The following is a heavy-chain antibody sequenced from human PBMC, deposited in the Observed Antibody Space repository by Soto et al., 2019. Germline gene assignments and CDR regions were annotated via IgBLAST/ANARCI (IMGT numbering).Heavy chain of an antibody. CDR1: GYTFTSYG. V-gene: IGHV1-18*01. CDR3: AREGGRGPVLTGYPDYYYGMDV. Sequence: ASVKVSCKASGYTFTSYGISWVRQAPGQGLEWMGWISAYNGSTNYAQKLQGRVTMTTDTSTSTAYMELRSLRSDDTAVYYCAREGGRGPVLTGYPDYYYGMDVWGQGTTVTVSS. D-gene: IGHD3-9*01. J-gene: IGHJ6*02. CDR2: ISAYNGST.